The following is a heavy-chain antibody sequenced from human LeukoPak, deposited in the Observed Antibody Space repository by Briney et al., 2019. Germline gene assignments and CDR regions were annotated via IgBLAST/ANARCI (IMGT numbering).Heavy chain of an antibody. D-gene: IGHD3-16*02. CDR1: GFTFSSYA. V-gene: IGHV3-23*01. CDR2: ISGSGCST. J-gene: IGHJ3*02. Sequence: PGGSLRLSCAASGFTFSSYAMSWVRQAPGKGLEWVSAISGSGCSTYYADSVKGRFTISRDNSKNTLYLQMNSLRAEDTAVYYCAKDSRPHMITFGGVIADAFDIWGQGTMVTVSS. CDR3: AKDSRPHMITFGGVIADAFDI.